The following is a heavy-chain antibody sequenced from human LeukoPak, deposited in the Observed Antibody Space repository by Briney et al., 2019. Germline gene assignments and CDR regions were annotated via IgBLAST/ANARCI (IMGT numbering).Heavy chain of an antibody. D-gene: IGHD1-14*01. Sequence: GGSLRLSCAASGFTFSTFAMIWVRQPPGKGLEWVSSIFPSGGEIHYADSVRGRFTISRDNSKSTLSLQMNSLRAEDTAVYYCASETKIQHEPQFGYWGQGTLVTVSS. V-gene: IGHV3-23*01. J-gene: IGHJ4*02. CDR1: GFTFSTFA. CDR2: IFPSGGEI. CDR3: ASETKIQHEPQFGY.